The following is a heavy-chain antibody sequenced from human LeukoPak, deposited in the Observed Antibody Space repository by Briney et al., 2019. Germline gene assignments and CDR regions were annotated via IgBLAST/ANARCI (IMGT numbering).Heavy chain of an antibody. Sequence: GRSLRLSCAASGFTFSSYSMNWVRQAPGKGLEWVSSISSSSSYIYYADSVKGRFTISRDNAKNSLYLQMNSLRAEDTAVYYCARRRGYSYGVDYWGQGTLVTVSS. CDR1: GFTFSSYS. J-gene: IGHJ4*02. CDR2: ISSSSSYI. V-gene: IGHV3-21*01. D-gene: IGHD5-18*01. CDR3: ARRRGYSYGVDY.